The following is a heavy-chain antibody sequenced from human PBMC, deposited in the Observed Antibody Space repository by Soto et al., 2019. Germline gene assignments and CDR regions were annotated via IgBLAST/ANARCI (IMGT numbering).Heavy chain of an antibody. D-gene: IGHD4-17*01. J-gene: IGHJ5*02. CDR2: INPNTGGT. Sequence: QVQLVQSGAEVKKPGASVKVSCKASGYTFTGHYIQWVRQVPGQELEWMGWINPNTGGTYYAQKFEGRVTMTRDTSISTAYMELRMLRSDDTAVYYCARDCGVTTVLTNWFDPWGQGTLVTVSS. CDR1: GYTFTGHY. V-gene: IGHV1-2*02. CDR3: ARDCGVTTVLTNWFDP.